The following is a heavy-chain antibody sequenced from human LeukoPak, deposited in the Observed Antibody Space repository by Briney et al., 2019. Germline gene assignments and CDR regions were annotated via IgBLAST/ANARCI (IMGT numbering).Heavy chain of an antibody. D-gene: IGHD2-2*01. CDR2: LYYSGST. CDR3: ARSSYYYGMDV. CDR1: GGSISSSTYY. Sequence: PSETLSLTCTVSGGSISSSTYYWDWIRQPPGKGLEWIGNLYYSGSTYDNPSLKSRVTISVDTSKNQVSLRLSSVTAADTAVYYCARSSYYYGMDVWGQGTTVTVSS. V-gene: IGHV4-39*01. J-gene: IGHJ6*02.